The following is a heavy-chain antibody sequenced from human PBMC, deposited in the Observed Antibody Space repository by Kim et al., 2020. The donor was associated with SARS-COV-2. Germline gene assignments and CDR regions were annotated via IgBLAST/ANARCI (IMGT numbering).Heavy chain of an antibody. CDR3: AKGEVITPYYYYGMDV. Sequence: SVKGRFTISRDNSKNTLYLQMNSLRAEDTAVYYCAKGEVITPYYYYGMDVWGQGTTVTVSS. J-gene: IGHJ6*02. V-gene: IGHV3-30*02. D-gene: IGHD3-22*01.